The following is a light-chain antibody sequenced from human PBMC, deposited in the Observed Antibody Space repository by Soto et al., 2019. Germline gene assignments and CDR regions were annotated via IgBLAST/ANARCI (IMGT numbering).Light chain of an antibody. CDR2: DAS. J-gene: IGKJ1*01. Sequence: DIQMSNSPAAVSEYRRERVTIICGASQSISSWLAWYQLKPGKAPKLLIYDASSLESGVPSRFSGSGSGTEFTLTISSLQPDDFATYYCQQYNSYSTFGQGTKVDIK. V-gene: IGKV1-5*02. CDR3: QQYNSYST. CDR1: QSISSW.